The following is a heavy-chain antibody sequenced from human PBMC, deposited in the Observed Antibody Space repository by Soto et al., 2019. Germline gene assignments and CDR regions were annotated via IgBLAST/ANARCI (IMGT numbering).Heavy chain of an antibody. CDR1: GGTFSSYA. J-gene: IGHJ3*02. V-gene: IGHV1-69*13. Sequence: ASVKVSCKASGGTFSSYAISWVRQAPGQGLEWMGGIIPIFGTANYAQKFQGRVTITADESTSTAYMELSSLRSEDTAVYYCARVGQLVGAFDIWGQGTMVTVSS. CDR3: ARVGQLVGAFDI. CDR2: IIPIFGTA. D-gene: IGHD6-6*01.